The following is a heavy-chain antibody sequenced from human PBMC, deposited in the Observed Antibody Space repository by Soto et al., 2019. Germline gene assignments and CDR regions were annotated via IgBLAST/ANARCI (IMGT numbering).Heavy chain of an antibody. CDR2: IHYTGST. CDR3: ARAAYNIDY. D-gene: IGHD1-1*01. J-gene: IGHJ4*02. CDR1: GGSICSYY. Sequence: QVQLQESGPGLVKPSETLSLTCTVSGGSICSYYWNWIRQPPGKGLEWSGYIHYTGSTNYNPSLKSRVAISVDTSKQQFSLKLSSVTAADTAQYYCARAAYNIDYRGQGTLVTVSS. V-gene: IGHV4-59*01.